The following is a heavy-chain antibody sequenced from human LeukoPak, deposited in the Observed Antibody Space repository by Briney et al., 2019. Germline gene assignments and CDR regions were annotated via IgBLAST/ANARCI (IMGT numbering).Heavy chain of an antibody. CDR2: IGTAGDT. J-gene: IGHJ6*02. V-gene: IGHV3-13*01. CDR3: ARDPSVSRPYYDFWSGYLTTNIYYYGMDV. CDR1: GFTFSSYD. D-gene: IGHD3-3*01. Sequence: GGSLRLSCAASGFTFSSYDMHWVRQATGKGLEWVSAIGTAGDTYYPGSVKGRFTISRENAKNSLYLQMNSLRADDTAVYYCARDPSVSRPYYDFWSGYLTTNIYYYGMDVWGQGTTVTVSS.